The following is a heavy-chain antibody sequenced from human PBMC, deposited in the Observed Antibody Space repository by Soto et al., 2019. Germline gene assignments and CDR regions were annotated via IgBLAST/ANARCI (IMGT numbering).Heavy chain of an antibody. CDR2: INWKSDI. D-gene: IGHD3-16*01. J-gene: IGHJ4*02. CDR1: GFTFDDNA. CDR3: AISQDRGGRTTFIY. V-gene: IGHV3-9*01. Sequence: SLRLSCAVSGFTFDDNAMHWGRQAREKGLEWVSGINWKSDIGYADSVKGRFTISRDKAENSLYLQMNSLRAEDTALYYCAISQDRGGRTTFIYWGQGTQVTVSS.